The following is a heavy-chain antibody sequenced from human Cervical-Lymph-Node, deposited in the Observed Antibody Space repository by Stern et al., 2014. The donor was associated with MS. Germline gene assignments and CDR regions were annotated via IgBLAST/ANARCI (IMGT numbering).Heavy chain of an antibody. J-gene: IGHJ6*02. CDR2: IYTSGST. CDR3: ARGVGYCRGGSCYYYGMDV. CDR1: GGSISSGDYY. D-gene: IGHD2-15*01. V-gene: IGHV4-61*02. Sequence: QVQLQESGPGLVKPSQTLSLTCTVSGGSISSGDYYWSWIRQPAGKGLEXIGRIYTSGSTNYNPSLKSRVTISVDTSKNQFSLRLPSATAADTAVYYCARGVGYCRGGSCYYYGMDVWGQGTTVTVSS.